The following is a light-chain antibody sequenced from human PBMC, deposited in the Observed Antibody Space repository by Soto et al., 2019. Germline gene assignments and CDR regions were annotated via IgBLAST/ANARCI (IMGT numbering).Light chain of an antibody. CDR1: QSVASSS. CDR3: QHYGGSQGT. J-gene: IGKJ1*01. V-gene: IGKV3-20*01. Sequence: EIVLTQSPGTLSLSPGERATLSCRASQSVASSSIAWYQQRLGQAPRLLIYGASNRATGIPDRFSGSGSGTDFTLTLSRLDPEDFAVYYCQHYGGSQGTFGQGTKVDIK. CDR2: GAS.